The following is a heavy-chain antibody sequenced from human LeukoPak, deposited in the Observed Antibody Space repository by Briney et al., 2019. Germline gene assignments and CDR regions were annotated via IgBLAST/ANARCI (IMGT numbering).Heavy chain of an antibody. J-gene: IGHJ6*03. CDR1: GGTFSSYA. D-gene: IGHD1-26*01. CDR2: IIPIFGTA. V-gene: IGHV1-69*05. Sequence: SVKVSCKASGGTFSSYAISWVRQAPGQGLEWMGGIIPIFGTANYAQKFQGRVTITTDESTSTAYMELSGLRSEDTAVYYCARDSEWEPRSYYYYMDVWGKGATVTVSS. CDR3: ARDSEWEPRSYYYYMDV.